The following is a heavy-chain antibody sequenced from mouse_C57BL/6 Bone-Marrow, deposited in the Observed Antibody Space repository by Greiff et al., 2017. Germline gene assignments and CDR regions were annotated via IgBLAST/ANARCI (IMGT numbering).Heavy chain of an antibody. D-gene: IGHD2-5*01. J-gene: IGHJ3*01. Sequence: LQESGAELARPGASVKLSCKASGYTFTSYGISWVKQRTGQGLEWIGEIYPRSGNTYYNEKFKGKATLTADKSSSTAYMELRSLTSEDSAVYFCARRGYSKGGFAYWGQGTLVTVSA. V-gene: IGHV1-81*01. CDR3: ARRGYSKGGFAY. CDR2: IYPRSGNT. CDR1: GYTFTSYG.